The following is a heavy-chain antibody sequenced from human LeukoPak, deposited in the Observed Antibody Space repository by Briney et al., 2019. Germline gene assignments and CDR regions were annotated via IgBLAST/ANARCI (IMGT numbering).Heavy chain of an antibody. V-gene: IGHV3-23*01. CDR2: ISGSGGST. CDR1: GFTFSSYA. Sequence: QSGGSLRLSCAASGFTFSSYAMSWVRQAPGKGLEWVSSISGSGGSTYYADSVKGRFTISRDNSKNTLYLQMNSLRAEDTAVYYCAKNCPDTYYDSSGYYHYWGQGTLVTVSS. CDR3: AKNCPDTYYDSSGYYHY. J-gene: IGHJ4*02. D-gene: IGHD3-22*01.